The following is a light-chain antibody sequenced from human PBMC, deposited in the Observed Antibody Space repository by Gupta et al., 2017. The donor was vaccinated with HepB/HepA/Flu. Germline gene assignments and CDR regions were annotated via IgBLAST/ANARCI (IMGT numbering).Light chain of an antibody. J-gene: IGLJ1*01. CDR3: TSFTGRLTYV. Sequence: QSALTQPASVSGSPGQSITMSCTGTSSDFGAYNSVSWYQHYPGKAPKLIIYDVYYRPSGVSNRFSGSKSGNTASLTISELQAEDEADYYCTSFTGRLTYVFGSGTKVTVL. CDR2: DVY. V-gene: IGLV2-14*03. CDR1: SSDFGAYNS.